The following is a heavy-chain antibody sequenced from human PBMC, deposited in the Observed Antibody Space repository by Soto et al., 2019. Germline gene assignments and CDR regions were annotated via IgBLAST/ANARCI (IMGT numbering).Heavy chain of an antibody. Sequence: GASVKVSCKASGYTFTSYGISWVRQAPGQGLEWMGWISAYNGNTNYAQKLQGRVTMTTDTSTSTAYMELRSLRSDDTAVYYCATMGYYYYYGMDVWGQGTTVTVSS. CDR3: ATMGYYYYYGMDV. CDR2: ISAYNGNT. J-gene: IGHJ6*02. V-gene: IGHV1-18*04. CDR1: GYTFTSYG.